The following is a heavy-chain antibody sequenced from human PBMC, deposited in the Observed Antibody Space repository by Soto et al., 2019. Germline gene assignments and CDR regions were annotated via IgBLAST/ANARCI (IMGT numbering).Heavy chain of an antibody. CDR3: AKKYIGSYPFDY. J-gene: IGHJ4*02. V-gene: IGHV3-23*01. Sequence: GSLRLYCAASAFTFSNYAIAWVRQAPGKRVEGVSFIGDYGGDISYADTVKGRFTISKDNTKNTLYMQRDRVRAEDTAVYYRAKKYIGSYPFDYWGQGTLVTVSS. CDR2: IGDYGGDI. CDR1: AFTFSNYA. D-gene: IGHD1-26*01.